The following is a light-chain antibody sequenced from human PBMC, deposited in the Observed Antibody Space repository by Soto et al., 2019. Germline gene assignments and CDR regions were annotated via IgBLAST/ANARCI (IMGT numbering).Light chain of an antibody. J-gene: IGKJ2*01. CDR3: MQSLETSYT. V-gene: IGKV2-28*01. CDR1: QSLLDSNGYNY. CDR2: MRS. Sequence: DIVLTQSPLSLPVTPGEAASISCRSSQSLLDSNGYNYLDWYVQKPGQSPQLLIYMRSNRSSGVPDRVSGSGSGTDFTLKISRVEAEDVGVYYCMQSLETSYTFGLGTKLEI.